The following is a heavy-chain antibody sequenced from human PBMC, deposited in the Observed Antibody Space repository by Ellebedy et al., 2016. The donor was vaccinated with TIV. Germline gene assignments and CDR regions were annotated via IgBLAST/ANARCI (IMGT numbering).Heavy chain of an antibody. V-gene: IGHV3-15*04. Sequence: PGGSLRLSCAASGFSISKAWMTWVRQAPGKGLEWVGRIESKTDGGTTDYAAPMKGRFTMSRDDSKNTLYLQMNSLKTEDTAVYYCTTDKIFYGMDVWGQGTTVTVSS. J-gene: IGHJ6*02. CDR2: IESKTDGGTT. CDR1: GFSISKAW. CDR3: TTDKIFYGMDV.